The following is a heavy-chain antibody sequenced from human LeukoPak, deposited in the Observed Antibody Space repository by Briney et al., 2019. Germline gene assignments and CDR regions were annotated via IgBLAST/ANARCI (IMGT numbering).Heavy chain of an antibody. CDR1: GFTFSAYA. D-gene: IGHD3-10*01. J-gene: IGHJ4*02. CDR3: AKGYGSGSYVISY. V-gene: IGHV3-64*04. CDR2: ISSNGGSS. Sequence: PGGSLRLSCSASGFTFSAYAMYWVRQAPGKGLEYVSGISSNGGSSFYADSVKGRFTISRDNSKNTLYLQMDSLRPEDTAVYYCAKGYGSGSYVISYLGQGTLVTVSA.